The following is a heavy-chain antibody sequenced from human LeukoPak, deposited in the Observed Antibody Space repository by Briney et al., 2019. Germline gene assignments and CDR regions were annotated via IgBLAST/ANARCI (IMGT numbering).Heavy chain of an antibody. CDR3: ARGGGWYDNWFDP. CDR2: IYTSGST. Sequence: PSETLSLTCTVSGGSISSGSYYWSWIRQPAGKGLEWIGRIYTSGSTNYNPSLKSRVTISVDTSKNQFSLKLSSVTAAGTAVYYCARGGGWYDNWFDPWGQGTLVTVSS. V-gene: IGHV4-61*02. CDR1: GGSISSGSYY. J-gene: IGHJ5*02. D-gene: IGHD6-19*01.